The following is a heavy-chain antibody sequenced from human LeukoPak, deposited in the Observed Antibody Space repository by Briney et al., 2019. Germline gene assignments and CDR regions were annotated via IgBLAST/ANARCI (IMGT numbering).Heavy chain of an antibody. D-gene: IGHD6-13*01. CDR1: GYTFTIYD. Sequence: ASVKVCCKASGYTFTIYDINWVRQATGQGLEWMGWMNPNSGNTGYAQKFQGRVTITRNTSISTAYMELSSLRSEDTAVYYCARGAAVAGNDYWGQGTLVTVSS. CDR2: MNPNSGNT. V-gene: IGHV1-8*03. CDR3: ARGAAVAGNDY. J-gene: IGHJ4*02.